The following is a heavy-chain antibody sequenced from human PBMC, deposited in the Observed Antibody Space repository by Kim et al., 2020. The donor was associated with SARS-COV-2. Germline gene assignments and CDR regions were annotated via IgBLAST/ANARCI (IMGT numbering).Heavy chain of an antibody. J-gene: IGHJ4*02. Sequence: GGSLRLSCAASGFTFGTYAMNWVRQAPGKGLEWVSAITGSGGTTFYADSVKGRFTASRDNSRNTLYLQMNSLRGDDTAVYYCAKGFGSGTYVSENWGQGT. CDR3: AKGFGSGTYVSEN. D-gene: IGHD3-10*01. V-gene: IGHV3-23*01. CDR1: GFTFGTYA. CDR2: ITGSGGTT.